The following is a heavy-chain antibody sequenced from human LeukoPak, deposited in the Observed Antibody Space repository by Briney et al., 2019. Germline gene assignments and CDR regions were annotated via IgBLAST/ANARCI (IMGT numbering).Heavy chain of an antibody. V-gene: IGHV4-59*01. D-gene: IGHD6-19*01. J-gene: IGHJ4*02. CDR2: IYYSGST. Sequence: SETLSLTCTVSGGSISSYYWSWIRQPPGKGLEWIGYIYYSGSTNYNPSLKSRVTISVDTSKNQFSLKLSSVTAADTAVYYCARASIAVAHYQFDYWGQGTLVTVSS. CDR1: GGSISSYY. CDR3: ARASIAVAHYQFDY.